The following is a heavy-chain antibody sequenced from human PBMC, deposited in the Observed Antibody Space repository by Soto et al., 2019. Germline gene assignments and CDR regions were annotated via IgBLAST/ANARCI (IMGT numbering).Heavy chain of an antibody. CDR3: ARDNGLAGSFDP. J-gene: IGHJ5*02. CDR2: ISYTSTTR. D-gene: IGHD2-21*01. Sequence: EVQLVESGGGLAQPGGSLRLSCAASGFTFSTYSMNWVRQAPGKGLEWISYISYTSTTRYYADSVRGRFTISRDNAKNSLFLQMNSLRDEDTAVYYCARDNGLAGSFDPWGQGTLVTVSS. V-gene: IGHV3-48*02. CDR1: GFTFSTYS.